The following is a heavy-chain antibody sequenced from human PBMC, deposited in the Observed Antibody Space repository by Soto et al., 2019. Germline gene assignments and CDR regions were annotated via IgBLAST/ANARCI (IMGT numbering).Heavy chain of an antibody. J-gene: IGHJ5*02. Sequence: QVPLVQSGAEVKKPGSSVTVSCKASGGTFSSYAIHWVRQAPGQGLEWMGGIIPMYGPAKYAQRFQGRVTITADESTTPVYMELTSLTSQDTAVYYCAGVTSMVRGVIDNWFDPWGHGTLVTVSS. CDR2: IIPMYGPA. V-gene: IGHV1-69*01. CDR1: GGTFSSYA. D-gene: IGHD3-10*01. CDR3: AGVTSMVRGVIDNWFDP.